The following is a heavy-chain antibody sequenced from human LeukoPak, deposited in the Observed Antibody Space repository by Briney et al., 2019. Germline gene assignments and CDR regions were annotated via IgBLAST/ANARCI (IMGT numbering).Heavy chain of an antibody. Sequence: ASVKVSCKASGYTFTGYYMHWVRQAPGQGLEWMGWINPNSGGTNYAQKFQGWVTMTRDTSISTDYMELSRLRSDDTAVYYCARYCSGGSCYPDGFDPWGQGTLVTVSS. CDR1: GYTFTGYY. J-gene: IGHJ5*02. D-gene: IGHD2-15*01. CDR3: ARYCSGGSCYPDGFDP. V-gene: IGHV1-2*04. CDR2: INPNSGGT.